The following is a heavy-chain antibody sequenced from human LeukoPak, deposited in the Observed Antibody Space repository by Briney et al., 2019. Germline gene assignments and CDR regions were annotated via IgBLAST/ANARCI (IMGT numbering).Heavy chain of an antibody. J-gene: IGHJ4*02. Sequence: SETLSLTCTVSGYSISSGYYWGWIRQPPGKGLEWIGSVYHSGSTNYNPSLKSRVTISVDKSKNQFSLKLSSVTAADTAVYYCARKTGSSIDYWGQGTLVTVSS. V-gene: IGHV4-38-2*02. CDR3: ARKTGSSIDY. CDR1: GYSISSGYY. D-gene: IGHD3-9*01. CDR2: VYHSGST.